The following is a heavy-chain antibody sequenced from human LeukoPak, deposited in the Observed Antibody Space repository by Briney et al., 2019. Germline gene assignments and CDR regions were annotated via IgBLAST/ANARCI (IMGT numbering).Heavy chain of an antibody. V-gene: IGHV3-21*01. Sequence: GRSLRLSCAASRFTFTSYNTNGVRHAPQKGLSCVSSITMRSTYIYYADSLRGRFTISRDRAGNSLPLQMTVRRPHATAFNSFARVLRANWDYWYFDLWGRGTLVTVSS. CDR1: RFTFTSYN. CDR2: ITMRSTYI. J-gene: IGHJ2*01. D-gene: IGHD7-27*01. CDR3: ARVLRANWDYWYFDL.